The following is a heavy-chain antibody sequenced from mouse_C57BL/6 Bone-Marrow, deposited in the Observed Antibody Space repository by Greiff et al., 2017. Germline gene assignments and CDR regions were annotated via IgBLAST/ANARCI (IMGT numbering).Heavy chain of an antibody. V-gene: IGHV5-9-1*02. CDR2: ISSGGDYI. J-gene: IGHJ1*03. CDR3: TRYYYGSSHWYFDV. Sequence: EVQLQQSGEGLVKPGGSLKLSCAASGFTFSSYAMSWVRQTPEKRLEWVAYISSGGDYIYYADTVKGRFTISRDNARNTLYLQMSSLKSEDTAMYYCTRYYYGSSHWYFDVWGTGTTVTVSS. D-gene: IGHD1-1*01. CDR1: GFTFSSYA.